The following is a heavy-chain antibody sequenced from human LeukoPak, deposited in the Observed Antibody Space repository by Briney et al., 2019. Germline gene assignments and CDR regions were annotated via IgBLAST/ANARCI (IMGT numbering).Heavy chain of an antibody. CDR2: IYYSGST. Sequence: PSETLSLTCTVSGGSISSSSYYWGWIRQPPGKGLEWIGSIYYSGSTYYNPSLKSRVTISVDTSKNQFSLKLSSVTAADTAVYYCARGGAYYDSSGGKPRFDYWGQGTLVTVSS. CDR1: GGSISSSSYY. J-gene: IGHJ4*02. D-gene: IGHD3-22*01. CDR3: ARGGAYYDSSGGKPRFDY. V-gene: IGHV4-39*01.